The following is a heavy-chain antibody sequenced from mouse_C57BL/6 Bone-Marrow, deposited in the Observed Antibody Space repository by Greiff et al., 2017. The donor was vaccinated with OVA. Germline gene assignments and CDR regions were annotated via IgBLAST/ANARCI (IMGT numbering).Heavy chain of an antibody. CDR1: GFTFSSYA. J-gene: IGHJ4*01. V-gene: IGHV5-4*01. CDR2: ISDGGSYT. Sequence: EVMLVASGGGLVKPGGSLKLSCAASGFTFSSYAMSWVRQTPENRLEWVATISDGGSYTYYPDNVQGRFSISRDNAKNNLYLQMSHLKSEDTAMYYCARDLAARSYAMDYWGQGTSVTVSS. CDR3: ARDLAARSYAMDY.